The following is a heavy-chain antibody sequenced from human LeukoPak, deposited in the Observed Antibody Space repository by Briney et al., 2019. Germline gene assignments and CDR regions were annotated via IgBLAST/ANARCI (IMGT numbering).Heavy chain of an antibody. CDR3: AHRHPSTPSFEY. V-gene: IGHV2-5*02. CDR2: IYWDDDK. J-gene: IGHJ4*02. Sequence: GPTLAKTTQTLTLTRTFTGFSLSTSGVGVGWIRQPPGKALEWLAFIYWDDDKRYSPSLKSRLTIMKDTSKHQVVLTMTKMDPVDTATYYCAHRHPSTPSFEYSGQGNLFTVSS. CDR1: GFSLSTSGVG.